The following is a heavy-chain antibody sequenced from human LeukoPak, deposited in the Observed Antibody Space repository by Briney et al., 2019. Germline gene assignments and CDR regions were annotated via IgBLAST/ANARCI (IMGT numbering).Heavy chain of an antibody. V-gene: IGHV4-31*03. CDR2: INHSGST. Sequence: SQTLSLTCTVSGGSISSGAPDWGWIRQHPKRGLEWVGYINHSGSTYYNPSLGSRVTMSVDTSKNQFSLKLSSVTAADSAVYYCARAARQGFTMIVVPFFYFDLWGRGTLVTVSS. J-gene: IGHJ2*01. D-gene: IGHD3-22*01. CDR3: ARAARQGFTMIVVPFFYFDL. CDR1: GGSISSGAPD.